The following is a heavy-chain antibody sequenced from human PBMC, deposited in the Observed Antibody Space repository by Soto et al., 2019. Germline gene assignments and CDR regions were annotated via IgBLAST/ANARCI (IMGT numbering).Heavy chain of an antibody. CDR3: AVRNDAFDI. CDR2: ISYDGSNK. Sequence: SLRLSCAASGFTFSSYAMHWVRQAPGKGLEWVAVISYDGSNKYYADSVKGRFTISRDNSKNTLYLQMNSLRAEDTAVYYCAVRNDAFDIWGQGTMVTVSS. CDR1: GFTFSSYA. J-gene: IGHJ3*02. V-gene: IGHV3-30-3*01.